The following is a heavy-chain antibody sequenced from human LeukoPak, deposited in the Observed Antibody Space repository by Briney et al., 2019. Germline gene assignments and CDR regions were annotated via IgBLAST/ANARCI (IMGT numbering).Heavy chain of an antibody. D-gene: IGHD5-18*01. Sequence: GGSLRLSCAASGFTVSSNYMNWVRQAPGKGLEWVSVIYSGGSTYYADSVKGRFTISRDNSKNTLYLQMNSLRAEDTAVYYCARGIEGGYSYGSGYWGQGTLVTVSS. J-gene: IGHJ4*02. V-gene: IGHV3-66*01. CDR1: GFTVSSNY. CDR2: IYSGGST. CDR3: ARGIEGGYSYGSGY.